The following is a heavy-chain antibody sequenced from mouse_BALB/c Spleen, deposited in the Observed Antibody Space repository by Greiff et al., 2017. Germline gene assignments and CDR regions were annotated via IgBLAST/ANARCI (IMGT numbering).Heavy chain of an antibody. J-gene: IGHJ1*01. CDR3: ARDGNSHWYFDV. V-gene: IGHV5-17*02. CDR2: ISSGSSTI. CDR1: GFTFSSFG. Sequence: EVQLVESGGGLVQPGGSRKLSCAASGFTFSSFGMHWVRQAPEKGLEWVAYISSGSSTIYYADTVKGRFTISRDNPKNTLFLQMTSLRSEDTAMYYCARDGNSHWYFDVWGAGTTVTVSS. D-gene: IGHD2-1*01.